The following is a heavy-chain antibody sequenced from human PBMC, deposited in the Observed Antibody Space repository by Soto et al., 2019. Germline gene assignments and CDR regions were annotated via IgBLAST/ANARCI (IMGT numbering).Heavy chain of an antibody. Sequence: GESLKISCAASGFTFSSYGMHWVRQAPGKGLEWVAVISYDGSNKYYADSVKGRFTISRDNSKNTLYLQMNSLRAEDTAVYYCAKVQQLVYYYCYGMDVWGQGTTVTVSS. CDR1: GFTFSSYG. D-gene: IGHD6-13*01. V-gene: IGHV3-30*18. J-gene: IGHJ6*02. CDR3: AKVQQLVYYYCYGMDV. CDR2: ISYDGSNK.